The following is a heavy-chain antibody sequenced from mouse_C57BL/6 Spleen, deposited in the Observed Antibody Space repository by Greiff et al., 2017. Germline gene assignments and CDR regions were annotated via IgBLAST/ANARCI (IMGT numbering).Heavy chain of an antibody. CDR3: AGGNYAGYFDY. D-gene: IGHD2-1*01. J-gene: IGHJ2*01. Sequence: QVQLKESGPGLVQPSQRLSITCTVSGFSLTSYGVHWVRQPPGKGLEWLGVIWSGGSTDYNAAFISRLSISKDNSKSQVFFKMNSLQADDTAIYYCAGGNYAGYFDYWGQGTTLTVSS. CDR2: IWSGGST. CDR1: GFSLTSYG. V-gene: IGHV2-4*01.